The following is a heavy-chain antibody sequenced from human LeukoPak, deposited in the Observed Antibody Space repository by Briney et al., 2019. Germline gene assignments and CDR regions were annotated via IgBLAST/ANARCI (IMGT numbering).Heavy chain of an antibody. CDR3: AKGGKWDVTPFDT. Sequence: GGSLRLSCAASGFTFTSYSMNWVRQAPGKGLEWVSTISGGGGSTYYADSVKGRFTISRDNSKNTLYLQVNSLRAEDTAVYYCAKGGKWDVTPFDTWGQGTLVTVSS. CDR2: ISGGGGST. J-gene: IGHJ4*02. CDR1: GFTFTSYS. D-gene: IGHD1-26*01. V-gene: IGHV3-23*01.